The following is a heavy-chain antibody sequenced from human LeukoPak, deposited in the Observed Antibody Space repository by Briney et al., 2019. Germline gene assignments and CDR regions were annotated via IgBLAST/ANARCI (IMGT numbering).Heavy chain of an antibody. J-gene: IGHJ4*02. D-gene: IGHD3-3*01. Sequence: GGSLSLSCAASGFTFSRYWMSWVRQAPGKGLEWVANIKQDGSEKYYVDSVKGRFTISRDNAKNSLYLQMNSLRAEDTAVYYCARDGWSGFHYWGQGTLVTVSS. CDR1: GFTFSRYW. CDR3: ARDGWSGFHY. CDR2: IKQDGSEK. V-gene: IGHV3-7*01.